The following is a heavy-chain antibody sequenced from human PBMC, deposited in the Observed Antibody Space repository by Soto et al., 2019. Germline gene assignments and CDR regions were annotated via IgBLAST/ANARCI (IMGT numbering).Heavy chain of an antibody. CDR1: GYTFTSYG. CDR3: ARDGSTMVRGVILPNWFDP. Sequence: ASVKVSCKASGYTFTSYGISWVRQDNGQGLEWMGWISAYNGNTNYAQKLQGRVTMTTDTSTSTAYMELRSLRSDDTAVYYCARDGSTMVRGVILPNWFDPWGQGTLVTVSS. D-gene: IGHD3-10*01. CDR2: ISAYNGNT. J-gene: IGHJ5*02. V-gene: IGHV1-18*01.